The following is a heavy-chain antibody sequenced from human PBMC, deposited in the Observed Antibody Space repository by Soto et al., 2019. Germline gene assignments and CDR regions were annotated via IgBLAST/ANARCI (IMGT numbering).Heavy chain of an antibody. J-gene: IGHJ6*02. D-gene: IGHD6-19*01. CDR1: GFTFSSYA. CDR2: ISGSAGST. V-gene: IGHV3-23*01. CDR3: VKWLVAGTGRYYYYYGMDV. Sequence: GGSLRLSCAASGFTFSSYAMSWVRQAPGKGLDWVSAISGSAGSTYYADSVKGRFTISRDNSKNTLYLQMNSLRAEDTAVYYCVKWLVAGTGRYYYYYGMDVWGQGTMVTVSS.